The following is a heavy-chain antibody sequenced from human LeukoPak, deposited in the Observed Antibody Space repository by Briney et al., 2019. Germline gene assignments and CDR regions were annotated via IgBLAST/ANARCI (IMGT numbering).Heavy chain of an antibody. CDR2: MYYSGST. V-gene: IGHV4-59*08. CDR3: ARHGCGFGELGCGDNWFDP. Sequence: SETLSLTCTVSGGSISSYYWSWIRQPPGKGLEWIGYMYYSGSTNYNPSLKSRVTISVDTSKNQFSLKLTSVTAADTAVYYCARHGCGFGELGCGDNWFDPWGQGTLVTVSS. J-gene: IGHJ5*02. CDR1: GGSISSYY. D-gene: IGHD3-10*01.